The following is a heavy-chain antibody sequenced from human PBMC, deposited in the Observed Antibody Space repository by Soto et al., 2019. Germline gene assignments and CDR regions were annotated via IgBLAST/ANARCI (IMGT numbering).Heavy chain of an antibody. CDR2: IWYDGSNK. Sequence: QVQLVESGGGVVQPGRSLRLSCAASGFTFSSYGMHWVRQAPGKGLEWVAVIWYDGSNKYYADSVKGRFTISRDNSKNMLYLQMNSLRAEDTAVYYCARASSKRSVFGAFDIWGQGTMVTVSS. D-gene: IGHD6-13*01. CDR3: ARASSKRSVFGAFDI. V-gene: IGHV3-33*01. CDR1: GFTFSSYG. J-gene: IGHJ3*02.